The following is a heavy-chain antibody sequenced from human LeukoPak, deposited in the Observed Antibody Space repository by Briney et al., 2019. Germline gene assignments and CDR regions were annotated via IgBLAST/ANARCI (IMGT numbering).Heavy chain of an antibody. CDR3: ARVPEYSSSSFDH. CDR1: GYTFTGYY. Sequence: GASVKVSCKASGYTFTGYYMHWVRQAPGQGLEWMGWINPNSGGTNYAQKFQGRVTMTRDTPISTAYMELSRLRSDDTAVYYCARVPEYSSSSFDHWGQGTLVTVSS. V-gene: IGHV1-2*02. CDR2: INPNSGGT. J-gene: IGHJ4*02. D-gene: IGHD6-6*01.